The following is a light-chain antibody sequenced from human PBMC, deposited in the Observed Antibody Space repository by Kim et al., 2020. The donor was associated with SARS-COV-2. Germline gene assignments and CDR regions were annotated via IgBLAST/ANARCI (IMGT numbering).Light chain of an antibody. J-gene: IGKJ4*01. CDR2: DAS. CDR1: QGVNIY. V-gene: IGKV3-11*01. CDR3: QHRLTWPLT. Sequence: SLAPGERATPSCRASQGVNIYLAWYQQKPGRAPRLLIYDASYRATGIPARFSGSGSGTDFTLTISSLEPEDFAVYYCQHRLTWPLTFGGGTKVEI.